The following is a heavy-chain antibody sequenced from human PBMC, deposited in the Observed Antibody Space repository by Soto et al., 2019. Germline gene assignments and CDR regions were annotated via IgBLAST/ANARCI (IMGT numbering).Heavy chain of an antibody. CDR2: IYVTGAV. CDR3: ARLRIATNNYKWFDH. J-gene: IGHJ5*02. V-gene: IGHV4-31*03. Sequence: TLSLTCRDTGSALNSGNYYWSWIRQVPGKGLEWIGHIYVTGAVDYNPSLRDRITISQDTSERQFSLNLRLVTAADTAVYYCARLRIATNNYKWFDHWGQGPLVTVSS. CDR1: GSALNSGNYY. D-gene: IGHD2-21*01.